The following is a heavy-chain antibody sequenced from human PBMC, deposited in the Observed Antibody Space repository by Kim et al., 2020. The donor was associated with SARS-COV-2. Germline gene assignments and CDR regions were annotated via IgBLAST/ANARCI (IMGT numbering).Heavy chain of an antibody. D-gene: IGHD4-17*01. CDR2: IWYDGSNK. J-gene: IGHJ4*02. CDR3: ARELTGDYGYFDY. Sequence: GGSLRLSCAASGFTFSSYGMHWVRQAPGKGLEWVAVIWYDGSNKYYADSVKGRFTISRDNSKNTLYLQMNSLRAEDTAVYYCARELTGDYGYFDYWGQGTLVTVSS. V-gene: IGHV3-33*01. CDR1: GFTFSSYG.